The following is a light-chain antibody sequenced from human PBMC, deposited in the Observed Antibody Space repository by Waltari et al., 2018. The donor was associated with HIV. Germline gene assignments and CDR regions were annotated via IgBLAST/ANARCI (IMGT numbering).Light chain of an antibody. V-gene: IGLV1-40*01. J-gene: IGLJ3*02. CDR3: QSYDSSLSGWV. CDR2: GNS. Sequence: QSVLTQPPSVSGAPGQRVTISCTGSSSNIGAGSDLNWYLHLPGTAPKPLIYGNSNRPSGVPDRFSGSKSGTSASLAITGLQAEDEADYYCQSYDSSLSGWVFGGGTKLTVL. CDR1: SSNIGAGSD.